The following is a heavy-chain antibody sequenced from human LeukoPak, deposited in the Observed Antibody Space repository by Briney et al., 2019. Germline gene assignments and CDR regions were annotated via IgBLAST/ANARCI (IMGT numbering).Heavy chain of an antibody. CDR2: ISYDGSNK. V-gene: IGHV3-30*04. CDR3: ARVPRRAAAGTGAFDI. J-gene: IGHJ3*02. CDR1: GFTFSSYA. D-gene: IGHD6-13*01. Sequence: GGSLRLSCAASGFTFSSYAMHWVRQAPGKGLEWVAVISYDGSNKYYADSMKGRFTISRDNSKNTLYLQMNSLRAEDTAVYYCARVPRRAAAGTGAFDIWGQGTMVTVSS.